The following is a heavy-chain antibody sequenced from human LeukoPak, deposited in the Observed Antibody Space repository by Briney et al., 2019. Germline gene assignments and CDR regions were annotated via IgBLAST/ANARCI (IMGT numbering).Heavy chain of an antibody. D-gene: IGHD3-10*01. Sequence: GGSLRLSCAASGFTFSTFWMSWVRQAPGKGLEWVASINQDGSEKYYVDSVKGRFTISRDNAENSLYLQMNSLRAEDTALYYCAKDISVMATYYYGSGSVSYGMDVWGQGTTVTVSS. J-gene: IGHJ6*02. CDR1: GFTFSTFW. CDR2: INQDGSEK. CDR3: AKDISVMATYYYGSGSVSYGMDV. V-gene: IGHV3-7*03.